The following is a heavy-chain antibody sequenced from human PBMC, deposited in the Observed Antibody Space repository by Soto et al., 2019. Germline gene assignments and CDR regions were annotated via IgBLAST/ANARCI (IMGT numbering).Heavy chain of an antibody. V-gene: IGHV4-34*01. CDR1: GGSFSGYF. Sequence: SETLSLTCAVYGGSFSGYFWTWIRQPPGKGLEWIGEINHSGSTNYNPSLKSRVTISVDTSKNQFSLKLSSVTAADTAVFYCTRGQFWRSSFDYWVQGTLVTVSS. D-gene: IGHD6-13*01. J-gene: IGHJ4*02. CDR2: INHSGST. CDR3: TRGQFWRSSFDY.